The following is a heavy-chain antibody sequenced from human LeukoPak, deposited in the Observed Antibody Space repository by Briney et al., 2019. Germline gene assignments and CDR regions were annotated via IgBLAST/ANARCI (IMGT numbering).Heavy chain of an antibody. CDR3: AKTLTLSQDAFDF. D-gene: IGHD3-9*01. CDR1: GGSISTGRYY. J-gene: IGHJ3*01. Sequence: SQTLSLTCSVSGGSISTGRYYWSWIRQFPGKGLEWIGYIYYRGTTYYNPSLESRVTISIDTSQNQFSLKLSSVTAADTAVYYCAKTLTLSQDAFDFWGQGTMVTVSS. V-gene: IGHV4-31*03. CDR2: IYYRGTT.